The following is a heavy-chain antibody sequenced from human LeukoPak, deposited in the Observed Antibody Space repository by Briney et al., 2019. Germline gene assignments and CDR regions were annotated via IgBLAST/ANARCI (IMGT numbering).Heavy chain of an antibody. Sequence: ASVKVSCKASGYTFTGYYMHWVRQAPGQGLEWMGLINPNSGGTNYAQKFQGRVTMTRDTSISTAYMELSRLRSDDTAVYYCARAYRYYYDSSGYAEWGQGTLVTVSS. D-gene: IGHD3-22*01. CDR3: ARAYRYYYDSSGYAE. V-gene: IGHV1-2*02. CDR2: INPNSGGT. CDR1: GYTFTGYY. J-gene: IGHJ4*02.